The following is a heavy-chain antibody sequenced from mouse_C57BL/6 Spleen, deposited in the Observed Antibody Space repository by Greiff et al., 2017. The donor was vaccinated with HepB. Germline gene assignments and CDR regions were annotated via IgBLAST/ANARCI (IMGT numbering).Heavy chain of an antibody. CDR2: ISYDGSN. CDR3: ARELGQRFAY. V-gene: IGHV3-6*01. D-gene: IGHD4-1*01. Sequence: VQLKESGPGLVKPSPSLSLTCSVTGYSITSGYYWNWIRQFPGNKLEWMGYISYDGSNNYNPSLKNRISITLDPSKNQFFLKLNSVTTEDTATYYCARELGQRFAYWGQGTLVTVSA. CDR1: GYSITSGYY. J-gene: IGHJ3*01.